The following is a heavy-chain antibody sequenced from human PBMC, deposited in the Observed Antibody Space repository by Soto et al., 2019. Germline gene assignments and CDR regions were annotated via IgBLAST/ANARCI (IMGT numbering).Heavy chain of an antibody. J-gene: IGHJ6*02. CDR1: GYTFTSYY. Sequence: GASVKVSCKASGYTFTSYYMHWVRQAPGQGLEWMGIINASGGRTSYAQTFQGRVTMTRDTSTSTVYMELSSLRSEDTAVYYCARGGTSYYYGMDVWGQGTTVTVS. CDR3: ARGGTSYYYGMDV. V-gene: IGHV1-46*01. D-gene: IGHD6-25*01. CDR2: INASGGRT.